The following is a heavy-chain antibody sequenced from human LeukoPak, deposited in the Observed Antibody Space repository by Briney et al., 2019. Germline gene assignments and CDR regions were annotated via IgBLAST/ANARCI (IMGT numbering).Heavy chain of an antibody. CDR3: ARHRSGWLQSSFDY. Sequence: TSETLSLTCSVSGGSISSSSSYWGWSRQPPGKGLEWIGCIYYSGSSFDNPALKSRVTISVDTSKNQFSLKLSSVTAADTAVYYCARHRSGWLQSSFDYWGQGTLVTVSS. CDR2: IYYSGSS. J-gene: IGHJ4*02. D-gene: IGHD5-24*01. CDR1: GGSISSSSSY. V-gene: IGHV4-39*01.